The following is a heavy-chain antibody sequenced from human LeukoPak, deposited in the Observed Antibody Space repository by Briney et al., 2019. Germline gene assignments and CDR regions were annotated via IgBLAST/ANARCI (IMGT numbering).Heavy chain of an antibody. CDR1: GFTFSSYW. Sequence: PGGSLRLSCAASGFTFSSYWMSWVRQAPGKGLEWVANIKQDGSEKYYVDSVKGRFTISRDNAKNSLYLQMNSLRAEDTAVYYCAGDGRSGYYDYYYYMDVWGKGTTVTVSS. V-gene: IGHV3-7*01. CDR3: AGDGRSGYYDYYYYMDV. CDR2: IKQDGSEK. J-gene: IGHJ6*03. D-gene: IGHD3-3*01.